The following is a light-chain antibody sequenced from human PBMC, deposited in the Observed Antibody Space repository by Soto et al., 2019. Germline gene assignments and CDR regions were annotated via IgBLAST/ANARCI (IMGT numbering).Light chain of an antibody. J-gene: IGKJ4*01. V-gene: IGKV3-11*01. Sequence: DTVLIQSPATLSLSPGERATLSCRASHTVANFLAWYQHNAGQAPRLLIYDVSNRATGIPARFSGSGSRTDFTLTISRLEPDDFAVYYCQQRGNWPPTFGGGTEVEIK. CDR1: HTVANF. CDR3: QQRGNWPPT. CDR2: DVS.